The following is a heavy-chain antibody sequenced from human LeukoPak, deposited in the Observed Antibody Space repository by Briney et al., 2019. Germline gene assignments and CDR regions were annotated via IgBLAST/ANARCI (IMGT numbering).Heavy chain of an antibody. CDR2: INQDGSQK. V-gene: IGHV3-7*03. D-gene: IGHD4-17*01. J-gene: IGHJ4*02. CDR3: ARDWFDGDYDRFDY. Sequence: GGSLRLSCALSLFTFSSYWMSWVRQAPGEGLWWVSNINQDGSQKFSVDSVKGRFTISRDNAKNSLSLQMNSLRVEDTAVYYCARDWFDGDYDRFDYWGQGTLVTVSS. CDR1: LFTFSSYW.